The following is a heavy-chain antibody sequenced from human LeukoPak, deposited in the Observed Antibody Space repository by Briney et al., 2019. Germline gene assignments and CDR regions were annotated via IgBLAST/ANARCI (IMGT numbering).Heavy chain of an antibody. CDR2: IYYSGST. D-gene: IGHD3-22*01. V-gene: IGHV4-59*08. CDR3: ARLANYYDSSDY. J-gene: IGHJ4*02. Sequence: PSETLSLTCTVSGGSISSYYWSWIRQPPGKGLEWIGYIYYSGSTNYNPSLKSRVTISVDTSKNQFSLKLSSVTAADTAVYYCARLANYYDSSDYWGQGTLVTVSS. CDR1: GGSISSYY.